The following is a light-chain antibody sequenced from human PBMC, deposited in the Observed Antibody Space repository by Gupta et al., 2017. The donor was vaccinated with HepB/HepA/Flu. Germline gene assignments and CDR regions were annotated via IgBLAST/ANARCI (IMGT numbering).Light chain of an antibody. CDR2: DVS. J-gene: IGLJ3*02. CDR1: SSDVGGYNY. CDR3: TSSTSSTSGV. V-gene: IGLV2-14*01. Sequence: QSALTQPASVSGPPGQSITISCTGTSSDVGGYNYVSWYQQHPGTAPKLMMYDVSNRPSGVSKRFSGSKSGTTASLTISGLQAEDEADYYCTSSTSSTSGVFGGGTKLTVL.